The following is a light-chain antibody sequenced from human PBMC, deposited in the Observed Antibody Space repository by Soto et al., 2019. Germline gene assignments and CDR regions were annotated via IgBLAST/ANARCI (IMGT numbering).Light chain of an antibody. V-gene: IGKV1-39*01. CDR3: QQSYTTPLFT. CDR2: AAS. J-gene: IGKJ3*01. CDR1: QSISTN. Sequence: DIPMTQSPSSLSASVGDRVTITCRASQSISTNLNWYQVKPGKAPKLLIYAASSLESGVPSRFSGSGSGTDFTLTISSLQPEAFATYYCQQSYTTPLFTFGPGTKVDIK.